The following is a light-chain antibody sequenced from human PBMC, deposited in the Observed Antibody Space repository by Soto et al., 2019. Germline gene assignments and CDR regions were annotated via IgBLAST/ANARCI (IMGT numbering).Light chain of an antibody. CDR1: ISDVGGYNY. V-gene: IGLV2-14*01. Sequence: QSPLTQPASVCGSPGQSITISCTGTISDVGGYNYVSWFQQHPDKAPKLVIYEVTHRPSGFSDRFSGSKYGNTAFLTISGLQTEAEADYYCSSYANTNTYVFGTGTKVTVL. J-gene: IGLJ1*01. CDR2: EVT. CDR3: SSYANTNTYV.